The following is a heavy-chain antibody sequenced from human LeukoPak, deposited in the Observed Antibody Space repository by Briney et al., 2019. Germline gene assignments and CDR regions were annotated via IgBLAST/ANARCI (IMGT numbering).Heavy chain of an antibody. V-gene: IGHV3-30*02. CDR1: GFTFSSYG. Sequence: GGSLRLSCAASGFTFSSYGMHWVRQAPGKGLEWVVFIRYDGSNKYYADSVKGRFTISRDNSKNTLYLQMNSLRAEDTAVYYCAKARRLFSGTGTTNGYYYYYMDVWGKGTTVTVSS. J-gene: IGHJ6*03. CDR3: AKARRLFSGTGTTNGYYYYYMDV. D-gene: IGHD1-7*01. CDR2: IRYDGSNK.